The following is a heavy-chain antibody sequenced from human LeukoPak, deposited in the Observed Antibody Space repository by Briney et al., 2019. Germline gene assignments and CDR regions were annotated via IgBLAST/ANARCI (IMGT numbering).Heavy chain of an antibody. Sequence: GGSLRLSCAASGFTFGRYAMHWVRQAPGKGLEWVSSISTMSNYIFYGDSVKGRFTISRDNAKNSVYLQMNSLRPEDTAVYYCSRDRLGGLDLWGQGTLVTVSS. CDR3: SRDRLGGLDL. CDR1: GFTFGRYA. V-gene: IGHV3-21*01. CDR2: ISTMSNYI. J-gene: IGHJ5*02. D-gene: IGHD5-12*01.